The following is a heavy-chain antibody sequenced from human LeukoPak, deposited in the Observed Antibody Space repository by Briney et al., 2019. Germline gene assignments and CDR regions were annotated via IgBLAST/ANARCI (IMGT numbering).Heavy chain of an antibody. Sequence: PSETLFLTCTVSGGSVSSNSNYWSWIRQPPGKGLEWIGYNTYFGSASYNPSLKSRVTISVDTSKNQFSLKLSSVTAADTAVYYCARDTPGGYDFWWFDPWGQGTLVTVSS. J-gene: IGHJ5*02. CDR2: NTYFGSA. V-gene: IGHV4-61*01. CDR3: ARDTPGGYDFWWFDP. D-gene: IGHD5-12*01. CDR1: GGSVSSNSNY.